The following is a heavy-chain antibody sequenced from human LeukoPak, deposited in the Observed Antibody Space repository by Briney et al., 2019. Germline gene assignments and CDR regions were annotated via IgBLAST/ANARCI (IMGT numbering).Heavy chain of an antibody. V-gene: IGHV5-51*01. D-gene: IGHD2-2*01. CDR1: GYSFTSYW. J-gene: IGHJ4*02. CDR3: ARRQYCSSTSCSHFDY. Sequence: GESLKISCKGSGYSFTSYWIGWVRQMPGKGLEWMGVIYPGDSDTRYSPSFQGQVTISADKSISTAYLQWSSLKASDTAMYYCARRQYCSSTSCSHFDYWGQGTLVTVSS. CDR2: IYPGDSDT.